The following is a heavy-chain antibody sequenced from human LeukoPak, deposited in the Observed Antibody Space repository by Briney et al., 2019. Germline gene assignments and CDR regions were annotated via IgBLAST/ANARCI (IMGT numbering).Heavy chain of an antibody. CDR1: GGSFSGYY. D-gene: IGHD3-3*01. CDR2: INHSGST. V-gene: IGHV4-34*01. CDR3: ARVCTDYDFWSGYYRYWYFEL. J-gene: IGHJ2*01. Sequence: SETLSLTCAVYGGSFSGYYWSWIRQPPGKGLEWIGEINHSGSTNYNPSLKSRVTISVDTSKNQFSLKLSSVTAADTAVYYCARVCTDYDFWSGYYRYWYFELWGRGTLVAVSS.